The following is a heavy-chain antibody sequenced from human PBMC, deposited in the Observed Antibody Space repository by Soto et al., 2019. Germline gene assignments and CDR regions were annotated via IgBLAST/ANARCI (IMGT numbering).Heavy chain of an antibody. V-gene: IGHV3-30*18. CDR2: ISYDGSNK. Sequence: QVQLVESGGGVVQPGRSLRLSCAASGFTFSSYGMHWVRQAPGKGLEWGAVISYDGSNKYYADSVKGRFTISRDNSKNTLYLQMNSLRAEDTAVYYCAKDMVRYCSGGSCYFFDYWGQGTLVTVSS. CDR1: GFTFSSYG. J-gene: IGHJ4*02. D-gene: IGHD2-15*01. CDR3: AKDMVRYCSGGSCYFFDY.